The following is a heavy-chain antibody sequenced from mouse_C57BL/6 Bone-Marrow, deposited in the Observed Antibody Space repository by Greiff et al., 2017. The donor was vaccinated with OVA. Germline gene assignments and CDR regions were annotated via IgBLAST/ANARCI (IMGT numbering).Heavy chain of an antibody. CDR2: IYPGSGST. J-gene: IGHJ1*03. V-gene: IGHV1-55*01. D-gene: IGHD1-1*01. Sequence: VQLQQSGAELVKPGASVKMSCKASGYTFTSYWITWVKQRPGQGLEWIGDIYPGSGSTNYNEKFKSKATLTVDTSSSTAYMQLSSLTSEDSAVYYCAREGNYGSSYVGYFDVWGTGTTVTVSS. CDR1: GYTFTSYW. CDR3: AREGNYGSSYVGYFDV.